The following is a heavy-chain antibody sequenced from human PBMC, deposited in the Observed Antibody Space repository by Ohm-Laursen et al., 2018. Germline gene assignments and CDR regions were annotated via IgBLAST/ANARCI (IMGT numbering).Heavy chain of an antibody. V-gene: IGHV3-30*18. D-gene: IGHD3-10*01. Sequence: SLRLSCAASGFTFSNVWMSWVRQAPGKGLEWVAIISRDGSTKYYGDSVKGRFTISRDDSKNTLFLQMSALRAEDTALYYCAKENPSYFYDYWGQGTLVTVSS. CDR1: GFTFSNVW. CDR3: AKENPSYFYDY. J-gene: IGHJ4*02. CDR2: ISRDGSTK.